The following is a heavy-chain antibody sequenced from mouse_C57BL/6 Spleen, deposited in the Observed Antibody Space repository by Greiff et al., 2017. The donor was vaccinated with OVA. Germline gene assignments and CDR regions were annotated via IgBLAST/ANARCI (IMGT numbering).Heavy chain of an antibody. CDR3: VRQDYYGSSWYAMDY. Sequence: EVMLVESGGGLVQPKGSLKLSCAASGFSFNTYAMNWVRQAPGKGLEWVARIRSKSNNYATYYADSVKDRFTISRDDSESMLYLQMNNLKTEDTAMYYCVRQDYYGSSWYAMDYWGQGTSVTVSS. V-gene: IGHV10-1*01. J-gene: IGHJ4*01. CDR1: GFSFNTYA. D-gene: IGHD1-1*01. CDR2: IRSKSNNYAT.